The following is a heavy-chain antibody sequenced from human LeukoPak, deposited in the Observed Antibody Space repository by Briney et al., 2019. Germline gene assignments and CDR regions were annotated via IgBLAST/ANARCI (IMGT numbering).Heavy chain of an antibody. CDR3: AKGKAGTPEYFQH. CDR1: GFTFDDYT. D-gene: IGHD6-19*01. Sequence: GGSLRLSCAASGFTFDDYTMHWVRQAPGKGLEWVSLISWDGGSTYYADSGKGRFTISRDNSKNSLYLQMNSLRTEDTALYYCAKGKAGTPEYFQHWGQSTLVTVSS. V-gene: IGHV3-43*01. CDR2: ISWDGGST. J-gene: IGHJ1*01.